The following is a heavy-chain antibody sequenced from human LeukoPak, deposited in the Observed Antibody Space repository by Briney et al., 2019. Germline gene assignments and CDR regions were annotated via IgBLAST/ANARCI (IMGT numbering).Heavy chain of an antibody. CDR3: ARVNSGSGWYFDY. V-gene: IGHV4-34*01. Sequence: SETLSLTCAVYGGSFSGYYWSWIRRPPGTGLEWIGEINHSGSTNYNPSLKSRVTISVDTSKNQFSLKLSSVNAADTAVYYCARVNSGSGWYFDYWGQGTLVTVSS. CDR2: INHSGST. D-gene: IGHD6-19*01. J-gene: IGHJ4*02. CDR1: GGSFSGYY.